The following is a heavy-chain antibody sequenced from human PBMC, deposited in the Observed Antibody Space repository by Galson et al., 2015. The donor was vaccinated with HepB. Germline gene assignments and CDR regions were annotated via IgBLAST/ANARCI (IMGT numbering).Heavy chain of an antibody. D-gene: IGHD6-19*01. CDR2: FNTNTGNP. Sequence: SVKVSCKAYGYTFTSNDINWVRQAPGQGLEWMGWFNTNTGNPTYAQGFTGRFVFSLDTSVSTAYLQFSSLKADDTALYYCAINEGSGWYAYWGQGTLVTVSS. CDR3: AINEGSGWYAY. J-gene: IGHJ4*02. CDR1: GYTFTSND. V-gene: IGHV7-4-1*02.